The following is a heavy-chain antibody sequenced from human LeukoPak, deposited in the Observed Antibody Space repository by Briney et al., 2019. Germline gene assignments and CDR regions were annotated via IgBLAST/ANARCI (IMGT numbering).Heavy chain of an antibody. CDR2: ISGVDGNT. D-gene: IGHD3-10*01. J-gene: IGHJ4*02. Sequence: PGGSLRLSCAASGFTFSSYAMNWVRQAPGKGLEWVLGISGVDGNTYYADSVKGRFTISSDSSKNTLHLQMNSLGAEDTALYFCARGGKNSGTYFPFDYWGQGTLVTVSS. CDR3: ARGGKNSGTYFPFDY. CDR1: GFTFSSYA. V-gene: IGHV3-23*01.